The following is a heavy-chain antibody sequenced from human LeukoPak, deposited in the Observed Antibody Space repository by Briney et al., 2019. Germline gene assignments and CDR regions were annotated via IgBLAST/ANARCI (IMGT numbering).Heavy chain of an antibody. CDR1: GFTFSSYS. CDR2: ISSSSSYI. V-gene: IGHV3-21*01. CDR3: ARGDSYGSDAFDI. J-gene: IGHJ3*02. Sequence: MSGGSLRLSCAASGFTFSSYSMNWVRQAPGKGLEWVSSISSSSSYIYYADSLKGRFTISRDSAKKSVYLQMNSLRAEDTAVYYCARGDSYGSDAFDIWGQGTMVTVSS. D-gene: IGHD5-18*01.